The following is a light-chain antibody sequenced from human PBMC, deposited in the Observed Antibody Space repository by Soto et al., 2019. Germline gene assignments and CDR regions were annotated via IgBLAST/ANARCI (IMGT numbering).Light chain of an antibody. Sequence: QSVLTQTPSPSGTPGQRVTISCSGSSSNIGSNYVYWYQQLPGTAPKLLIYRNNQRPSGVPDRFSGSKSGTSASLAISGLRSEDEADYYCAAWDDSLSVLYVFGTGTKVTVL. J-gene: IGLJ1*01. CDR2: RNN. V-gene: IGLV1-47*01. CDR3: AAWDDSLSVLYV. CDR1: SSNIGSNY.